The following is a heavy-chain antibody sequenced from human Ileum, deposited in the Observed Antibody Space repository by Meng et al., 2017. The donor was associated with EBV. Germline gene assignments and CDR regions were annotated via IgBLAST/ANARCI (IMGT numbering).Heavy chain of an antibody. D-gene: IGHD6-13*01. V-gene: IGHV1-2*04. Sequence: QGRWGQLGAEVKKPGASVKVSCKASGYTFTGYYMHWVRQAPGQGLEWMGWINPNSGGTNYAQKFQGWVTMTRDTSISTAYMELSRLRSDDTAVYYCARDWEGSWAVFDYWGQGTLVTVSS. CDR1: GYTFTGYY. CDR2: INPNSGGT. J-gene: IGHJ4*02. CDR3: ARDWEGSWAVFDY.